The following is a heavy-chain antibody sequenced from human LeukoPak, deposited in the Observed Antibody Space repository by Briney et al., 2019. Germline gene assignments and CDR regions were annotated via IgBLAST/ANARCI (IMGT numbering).Heavy chain of an antibody. CDR2: IRYDGNNK. CDR3: AKLYYYDSSGSFDY. J-gene: IGHJ4*02. V-gene: IGHV3-30*02. D-gene: IGHD3-22*01. Sequence: QSGGSLRLSCAASGFTFSSYGMHWVRQAPGKGLEWVAFIRYDGNNKYYADSVKGRFTISRDNSKNTLYLQMNSLRAEDTAVYYCAKLYYYDSSGSFDYWGQGTLVTVSS. CDR1: GFTFSSYG.